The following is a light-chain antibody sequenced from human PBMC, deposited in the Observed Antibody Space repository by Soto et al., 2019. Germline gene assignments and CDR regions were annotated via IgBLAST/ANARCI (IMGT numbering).Light chain of an antibody. J-gene: IGKJ1*01. CDR2: GAS. V-gene: IGKV3-20*01. CDR1: QSVSRDY. Sequence: EVVLTQSPGTLSLSPGERATLSCRASQSVSRDYLAWYQQKPGQAPGLLIYGASSRATGIPDRFSGSGSGTDFTLTISRLEPEDFAVYTCQQHGSSPWTFGQGTKVEIK. CDR3: QQHGSSPWT.